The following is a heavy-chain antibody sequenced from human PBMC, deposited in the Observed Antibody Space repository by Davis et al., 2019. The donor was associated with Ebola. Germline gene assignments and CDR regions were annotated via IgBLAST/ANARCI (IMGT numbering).Heavy chain of an antibody. D-gene: IGHD6-13*01. J-gene: IGHJ1*01. CDR1: GDSVSSNGGA. V-gene: IGHV6-1*01. CDR2: TYYRSKWYN. Sequence: SETLSLTCAISGDSVSSNGGAWNWIRQSPSRGLEWLGRTYYRSKWYNDYAASVKSRISINPDTSKNQFTLQLNSVTPEDTAVYYCTSWAAAVGFKNFEHWGQGTLVIVSS. CDR3: TSWAAAVGFKNFEH.